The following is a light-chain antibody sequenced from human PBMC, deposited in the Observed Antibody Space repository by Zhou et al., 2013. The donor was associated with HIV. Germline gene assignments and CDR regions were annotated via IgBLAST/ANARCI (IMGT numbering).Light chain of an antibody. J-gene: IGKJ1*01. CDR2: GAS. CDR3: QQYNNWPRT. CDR1: QSVSSN. V-gene: IGKV3-15*01. Sequence: EIVLTQSPATLSLSPGERATLSCRASQSVSSNLAWYQQKPGQAPRLLIYGASSRATGFPARFRGSGSGTEFTLTISSLQSEDFAVYYCQQYNNWPRTFGQGTKVEVK.